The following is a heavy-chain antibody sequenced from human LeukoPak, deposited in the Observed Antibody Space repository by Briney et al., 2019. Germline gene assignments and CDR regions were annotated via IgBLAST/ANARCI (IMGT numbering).Heavy chain of an antibody. J-gene: IGHJ4*02. CDR2: IRSKAYGGTT. CDR1: GFTVSNNY. D-gene: IGHD6-13*01. V-gene: IGHV3-49*03. CDR3: TRRGAAAGPGY. Sequence: GGSLRLSCAASGFTVSNNYMSWFRQAPGKGLEWVGFIRSKAYGGTTEYAASVKGRFTISRDDSKSIAYLQMNSLKTEDTAVYYCTRRGAAAGPGYWGQGTLVTVSS.